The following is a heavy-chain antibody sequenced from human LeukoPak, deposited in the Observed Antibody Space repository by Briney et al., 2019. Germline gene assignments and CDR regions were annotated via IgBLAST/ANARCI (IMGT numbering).Heavy chain of an antibody. CDR1: GFTFSNYW. CDR3: ATYSSLNAREFHH. D-gene: IGHD3-22*01. J-gene: IGHJ1*01. CDR2: IKHDGSEK. Sequence: GESLRLSCEASGFTFSNYWMSWVRQAPGKGLEWVANIKHDGSEKYYVDSVKGRFTISRDNGKNSLYVQMNGLSVEDTAVYYCATYSSLNAREFHHWGQGTLVTVSS. V-gene: IGHV3-7*01.